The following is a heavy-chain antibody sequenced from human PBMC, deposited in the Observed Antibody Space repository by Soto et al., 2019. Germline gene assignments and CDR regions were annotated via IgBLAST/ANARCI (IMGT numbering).Heavy chain of an antibody. CDR2: IWYDGSNK. V-gene: IGHV3-33*01. CDR1: GFTFSSYG. J-gene: IGHJ6*02. CDR3: ARDFVGYCTNGVCYFTYYYYYGMDV. D-gene: IGHD2-8*01. Sequence: GGSLRLSCAASGFTFSSYGMHWVRQAPGKGLEWVAVIWYDGSNKYYADSVKGRFTISRDNSKNTLYLQMNSLRAEDTAVYYCARDFVGYCTNGVCYFTYYYYYGMDVWGQGTTVTSP.